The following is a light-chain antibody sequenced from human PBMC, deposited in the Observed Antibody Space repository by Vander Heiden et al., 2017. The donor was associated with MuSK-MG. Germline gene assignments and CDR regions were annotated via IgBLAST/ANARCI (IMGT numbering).Light chain of an antibody. CDR3: SSYTSRNIYV. V-gene: IGLV2-14*01. Sequence: SALTQPASVSGSPGQSITISCTGTSSDVGGYDSVSWYQQCPGKVPKLIIHDVSNRPSGVSNRFSGSRSGNTASLTISGLQAEDEGDYYCSSYTSRNIYVFGTGTEVTVL. CDR1: SSDVGGYDS. J-gene: IGLJ1*01. CDR2: DVS.